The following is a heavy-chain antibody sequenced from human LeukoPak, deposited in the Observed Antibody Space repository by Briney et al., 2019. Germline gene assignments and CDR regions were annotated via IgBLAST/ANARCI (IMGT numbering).Heavy chain of an antibody. V-gene: IGHV4-34*01. CDR3: ARGPLRFLGWFFFFDY. J-gene: IGHJ4*02. CDR1: GGSFSGYY. D-gene: IGHD3-3*01. Sequence: SETLSLTCAVYGGSFSGYYWSWIRQPPGKGLEWIGEINHSGSTNYNPSLKSRVTISVDTSKNQFSLKLSSVTAADTAVYYCARGPLRFLGWFFFFDYGGKEPRVTVSS. CDR2: INHSGST.